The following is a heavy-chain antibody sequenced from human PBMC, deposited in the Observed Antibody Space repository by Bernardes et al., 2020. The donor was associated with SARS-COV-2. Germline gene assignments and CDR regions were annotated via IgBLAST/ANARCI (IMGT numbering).Heavy chain of an antibody. D-gene: IGHD1-26*01. J-gene: IGHJ5*02. CDR2: ISTYNFNI. V-gene: IGHV1-18*04. Sequence: ASVKVSCKASGYTFTKYGITWVRQAPGQGLEWMGWISTYNFNINYAQKFHGRFTMTTDTSTSTAYMELRSLTFDDTAVYFCAREGDGWDLLAWGQGTRVTVST. CDR1: GYTFTKYG. CDR3: AREGDGWDLLA.